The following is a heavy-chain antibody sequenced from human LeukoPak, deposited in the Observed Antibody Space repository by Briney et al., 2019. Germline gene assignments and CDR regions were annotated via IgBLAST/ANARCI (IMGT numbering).Heavy chain of an antibody. CDR3: VGIYGDHTSLGHYYGMDV. Sequence: GGSLRLSCAASGFTFSSHSMNWVRQAPGKGLEWVSYISSSSSTIYYADSVKGRFTISRDNAKNSLYLQMNSLRAEDTAVYYCVGIYGDHTSLGHYYGMDVWGQGTTVTVSS. CDR2: ISSSSSTI. CDR1: GFTFSSHS. J-gene: IGHJ6*02. D-gene: IGHD4-17*01. V-gene: IGHV3-48*04.